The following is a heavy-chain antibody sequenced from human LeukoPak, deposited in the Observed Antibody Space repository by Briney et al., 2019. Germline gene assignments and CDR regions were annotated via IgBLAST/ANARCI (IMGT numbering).Heavy chain of an antibody. CDR1: GFTFSNAW. D-gene: IGHD2-2*01. CDR3: TTDSVVPAANNHLFDP. J-gene: IGHJ5*02. Sequence: GGSLRLSYAASGFTFSNAWMSWVRQAPGKGLEWVGRIKSKTDGGTTDYAAPVKGRFTISREAKNTLYLQMNSLKTEDTAVYYCTTDSVVPAANNHLFDPWGQGTLVTVSS. V-gene: IGHV3-15*01. CDR2: IKSKTDGGTT.